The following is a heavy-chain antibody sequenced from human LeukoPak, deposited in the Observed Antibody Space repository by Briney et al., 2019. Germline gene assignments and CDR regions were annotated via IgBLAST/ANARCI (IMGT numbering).Heavy chain of an antibody. V-gene: IGHV3-23*01. CDR2: ISGSGGST. D-gene: IGHD6-13*01. CDR3: ARGYSSSWYWFDP. Sequence: GGSLRLSCAASGFTFSGYAMSWVRQAPGKGLEWVSAISGSGGSTYYADSVKGRFTISRDNSKNTLYLQMNSLRAEDTAVYYCARGYSSSWYWFDPWGQGTLVTVSS. CDR1: GFTFSGYA. J-gene: IGHJ5*02.